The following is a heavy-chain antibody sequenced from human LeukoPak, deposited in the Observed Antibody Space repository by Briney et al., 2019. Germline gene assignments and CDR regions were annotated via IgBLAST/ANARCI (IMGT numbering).Heavy chain of an antibody. V-gene: IGHV4-4*02. Sequence: SETLSLTCAVSGDSISTNHWWSWVRQPPGKGLEWIGEVYHSGSTNYNPSLKSRVTISVDKSKNLFSLKLSSVTAADTAVYYCASLMYISGWPLDYWGQGTLVTVSS. CDR1: GDSISTNHW. D-gene: IGHD6-19*01. J-gene: IGHJ4*02. CDR3: ASLMYISGWPLDY. CDR2: VYHSGST.